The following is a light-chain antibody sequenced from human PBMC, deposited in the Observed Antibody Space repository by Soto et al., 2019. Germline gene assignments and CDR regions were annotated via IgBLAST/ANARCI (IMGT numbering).Light chain of an antibody. V-gene: IGKV3-15*01. CDR2: GAS. CDR3: QRYNNWPLT. Sequence: EIVMTQSPATLSVSPGERATLSCRASQRVSSNLAWYQQKPGQAPRLLIYGASTRATGIPARFSGSGSGTEFTLTISSLQSEDFAVYYCQRYNNWPLTFGQGTKLEIK. J-gene: IGKJ2*01. CDR1: QRVSSN.